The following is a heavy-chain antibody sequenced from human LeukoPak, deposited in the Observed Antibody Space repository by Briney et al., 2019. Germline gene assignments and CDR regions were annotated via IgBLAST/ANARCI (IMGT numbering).Heavy chain of an antibody. Sequence: SETLSLTCTVSGGSISSYHWSWIRQPPGKGLEWIGFFYYSGSTNYNPSLKSRVTISVDTSKNQFSLKLSSVTAADTAMYYCARHIGGVDYYWGQGALDTVSS. V-gene: IGHV4-59*08. CDR3: ARHIGGVDYY. J-gene: IGHJ4*02. CDR1: GGSISSYH. CDR2: FYYSGST. D-gene: IGHD2-8*01.